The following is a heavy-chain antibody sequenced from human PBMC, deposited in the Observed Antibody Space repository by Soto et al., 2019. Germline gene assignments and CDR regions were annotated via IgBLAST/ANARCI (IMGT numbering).Heavy chain of an antibody. V-gene: IGHV7-4-1*01. J-gene: IGHJ5*02. Sequence: QVQLVQSGSELKKPGASVKVSCKASGYTFTSYAMNWVRQAPGQGLEWMGWINTNTGNPTYAQGFTGRFVFSLDTSVITEYLQICSLKAEDTAVYYCARDDGIAAAGPQGLPKWFDPWGQGTLVTVSS. D-gene: IGHD6-13*01. CDR1: GYTFTSYA. CDR3: ARDDGIAAAGPQGLPKWFDP. CDR2: INTNTGNP.